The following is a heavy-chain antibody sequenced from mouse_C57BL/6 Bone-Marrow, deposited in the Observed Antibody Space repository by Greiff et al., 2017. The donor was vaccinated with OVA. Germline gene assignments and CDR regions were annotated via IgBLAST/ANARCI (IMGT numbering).Heavy chain of an antibody. V-gene: IGHV5-4*01. CDR2: ISDGGSYT. Sequence: EVNVVESGGGLVKPGGSLKLSCAASGFTFGSYAMSWVRQTPEKRLEWVATISDGGSYTYYPDNVKGRFTISRDNAKNNLYLQMSHLKSEDTAMYYCAREGGTVVAPYYAMDYWGQGTSVTVSS. CDR3: AREGGTVVAPYYAMDY. D-gene: IGHD1-1*01. CDR1: GFTFGSYA. J-gene: IGHJ4*01.